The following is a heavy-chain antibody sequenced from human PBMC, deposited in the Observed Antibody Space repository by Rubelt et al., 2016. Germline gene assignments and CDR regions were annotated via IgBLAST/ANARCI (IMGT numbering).Heavy chain of an antibody. Sequence: TCTVSGGSISSYYWSWIRQPPGKGLEWIGYIYYSGSTNYNPSLKSRVTISVDTSKNQFSLKLSSVAAADTAVYYCARHGVAGGFDYWGQGTLVTVSS. J-gene: IGHJ4*02. D-gene: IGHD6-19*01. CDR2: IYYSGST. CDR3: ARHGVAGGFDY. V-gene: IGHV4-59*01. CDR1: GGSISSYY.